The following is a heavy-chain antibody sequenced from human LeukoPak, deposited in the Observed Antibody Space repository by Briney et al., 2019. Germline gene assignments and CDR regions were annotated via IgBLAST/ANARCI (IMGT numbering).Heavy chain of an antibody. CDR1: GGSISSSSYY. V-gene: IGHV4-39*07. CDR2: IYYSGST. D-gene: IGHD6-6*01. Sequence: SETLSLTCTVSGGSISSSSYYWGWIRQPPGKGLEWIGSIYYSGSTYYNPSLKSRVTISVDTSKNQFSLKLSSVTAADTAVYYCATYSSSSSHFNFDYWGQGTLVTVSS. J-gene: IGHJ4*02. CDR3: ATYSSSSSHFNFDY.